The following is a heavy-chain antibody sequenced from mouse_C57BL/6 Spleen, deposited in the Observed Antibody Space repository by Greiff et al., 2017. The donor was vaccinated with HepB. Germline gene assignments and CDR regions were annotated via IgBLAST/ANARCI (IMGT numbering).Heavy chain of an antibody. CDR2: VDPSDSYT. CDR1: GYTFTSYW. CDR3: ARVGGTGGY. Sequence: QVHVKQPGAELVMPGASVKLSCKASGYTFTSYWMHRVKQRPGQGLEWIGEVDPSDSYTNYNQKFKGKSTLTVDKSSSTAYMQLSSLTSEDSAVYYCARVGGTGGYWGQGTTLTVSS. V-gene: IGHV1-69*01. J-gene: IGHJ2*01.